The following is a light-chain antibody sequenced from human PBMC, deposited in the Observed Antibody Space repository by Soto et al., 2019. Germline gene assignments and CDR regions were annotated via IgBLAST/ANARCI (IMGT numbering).Light chain of an antibody. V-gene: IGLV1-44*01. J-gene: IGLJ1*01. CDR2: SNN. Sequence: QSVLTQPPSASGTPGQRVTISCSGSSSNIGSNTVNWYQQLPGTAPKLLIYSNNQRPSGVPGRFSGSKSGTSASLAISGLQSEDEADYSCAAWDDSLNGYVFGTGTKVTVL. CDR3: AAWDDSLNGYV. CDR1: SSNIGSNT.